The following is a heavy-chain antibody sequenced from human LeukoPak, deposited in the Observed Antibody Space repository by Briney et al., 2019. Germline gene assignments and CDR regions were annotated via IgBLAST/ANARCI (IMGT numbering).Heavy chain of an antibody. D-gene: IGHD2-15*01. J-gene: IGHJ4*02. CDR3: ARPGYCSGGACYSK. CDR2: INSDGSSI. CDR1: GFTFSSYW. V-gene: IGHV3-74*01. Sequence: PGGSLRLSCAASGFTFSSYWMHWVRQAPGKGLVWVSRINSDGSSINYADSVKGRFTISRDNAKNTLYLQMNSLRAEDTAVYYCARPGYCSGGACYSKWGQGTLVTVSS.